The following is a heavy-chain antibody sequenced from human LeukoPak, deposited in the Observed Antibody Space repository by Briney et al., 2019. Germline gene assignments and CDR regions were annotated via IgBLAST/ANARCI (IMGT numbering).Heavy chain of an antibody. CDR2: ISSTSRTI. J-gene: IGHJ5*02. V-gene: IGHV3-48*04. Sequence: GGSLRLSCAASGFTFGDDSMDWVRQAPGKGLEWISYISSTSRTIYYADSVKGRFSISRDNAKNSLYLHMNSLRAEDTAVYYCVRDEGSGNWFDPWGQGTLVTVSS. CDR1: GFTFGDDS. CDR3: VRDEGSGNWFDP. D-gene: IGHD3-10*01.